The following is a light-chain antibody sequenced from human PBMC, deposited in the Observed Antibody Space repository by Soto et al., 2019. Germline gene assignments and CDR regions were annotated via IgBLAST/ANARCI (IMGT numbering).Light chain of an antibody. CDR3: LLFYAGAWV. CDR2: STS. Sequence: QAVVTQEPSLTVSPGGTVTLTCASNTGAVTSGYYPNWFQQKPGQTPRVLIYSTSNRHFWTPARFSGSLLGGKAALTLSGVQPEDEADYYCLLFYAGAWVFGGRTKLTVL. CDR1: TGAVTSGYY. J-gene: IGLJ3*02. V-gene: IGLV7-43*01.